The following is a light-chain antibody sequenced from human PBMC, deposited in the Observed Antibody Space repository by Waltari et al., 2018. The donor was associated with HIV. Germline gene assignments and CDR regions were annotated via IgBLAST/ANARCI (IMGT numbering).Light chain of an antibody. CDR2: GHT. V-gene: IGLV1-40*01. CDR3: QSYDSSLSVWV. Sequence: QSVLTQPPSVSWAPGQRVTISCTGSSSNIGAGYDVHWYQQIPGTAPKLLIYGHTHRPSGVPDRFSGSKSGTSASLAITGLQAEDEADYYCQSYDSSLSVWVFGGGTKLTVL. J-gene: IGLJ3*02. CDR1: SSNIGAGYD.